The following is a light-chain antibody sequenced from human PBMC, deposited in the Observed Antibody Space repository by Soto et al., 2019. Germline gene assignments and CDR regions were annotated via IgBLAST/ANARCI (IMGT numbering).Light chain of an antibody. J-gene: IGKJ4*01. CDR3: QQYNSWPLT. Sequence: EIVMTQSPATLSVSPGERATLSCRSSHAVSSYLAWYQQKPGQAPRLLIFATSTRATGIPARFSGGGSGTEFTLTISSLQSEDSAVYYCQQYNSWPLTFGGGTKV. V-gene: IGKV3-15*01. CDR2: ATS. CDR1: HAVSSY.